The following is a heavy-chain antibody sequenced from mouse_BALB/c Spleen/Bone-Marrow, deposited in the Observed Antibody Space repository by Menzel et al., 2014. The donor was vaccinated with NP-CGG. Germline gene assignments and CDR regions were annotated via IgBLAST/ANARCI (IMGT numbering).Heavy chain of an antibody. CDR1: GFTFNTYA. D-gene: IGHD2-13*01. J-gene: IGHJ3*01. CDR3: WREDYCQGFAY. CDR2: IRSKSNNYAT. V-gene: IGHV10-3*03. Sequence: VQLQQSGGGLVQPKGSLKLSCAASGFTFNTYAMHWVCQAPGKGLEWVARIRSKSNNYATYYADSVKDRLTISRDDSESMLYLQISNLKAEETAVYCFWREDYCQGFAYWGQGTLVTVSA.